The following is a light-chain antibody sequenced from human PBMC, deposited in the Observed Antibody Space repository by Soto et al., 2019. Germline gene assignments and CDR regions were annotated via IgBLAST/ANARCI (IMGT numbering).Light chain of an antibody. Sequence: QDVVTQEPSLTVSPGGTVTLTCASSTGAVTGGYYPNWFQRKPGQAPRPLIYSTSNKHSWTPARFSGSLLGGKAALTLSGVQPEDEAEYYCLLYYGGAQLIFGGGTKLTVL. CDR3: LLYYGGAQLI. CDR1: TGAVTGGYY. J-gene: IGLJ2*01. CDR2: STS. V-gene: IGLV7-43*01.